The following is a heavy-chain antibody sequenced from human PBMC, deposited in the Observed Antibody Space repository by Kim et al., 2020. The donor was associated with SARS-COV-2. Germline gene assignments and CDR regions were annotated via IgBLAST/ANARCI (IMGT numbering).Heavy chain of an antibody. CDR1: GFTFSSYW. Sequence: GGSLRLSCAASGFTFSSYWMHWVRQAPGKGLVWVSRINSDGSSTSYADSVKGRFTISRDNAKNTLYLQMNSMRAEDTAVYYCARRDGYNPFDYWGQGTLVTVSS. D-gene: IGHD5-12*01. J-gene: IGHJ4*02. V-gene: IGHV3-74*01. CDR3: ARRDGYNPFDY. CDR2: INSDGSST.